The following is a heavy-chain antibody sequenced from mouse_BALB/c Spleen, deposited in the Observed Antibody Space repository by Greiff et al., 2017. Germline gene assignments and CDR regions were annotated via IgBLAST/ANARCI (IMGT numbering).Heavy chain of an antibody. J-gene: IGHJ2*01. CDR1: GFSLTSYG. Sequence: VKLMESGPGLVQPSQSLSITCTVSGFSLTSYGVHWVRQSPGKGLEWLGVIWSGGSTDYNAAFISRLSISKDNSKSQVFFKMNSLQANDTAIYYCARDGPRFFYYFDYWGQGTTLTVSS. D-gene: IGHD2-3*01. CDR2: IWSGGST. CDR3: ARDGPRFFYYFDY. V-gene: IGHV2-2*02.